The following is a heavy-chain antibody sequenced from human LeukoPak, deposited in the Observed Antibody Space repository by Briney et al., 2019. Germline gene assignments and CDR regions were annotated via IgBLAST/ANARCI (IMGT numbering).Heavy chain of an antibody. Sequence: PGGSLRLSCAASGFTFSNYVMCWVRQAPGKGPEWVSGINGGGGSTFYAESVTGRFTISRDNSKNTLFLQMNTLRAEDTAVYYCVKDGRRSPPCWGQGTLVTVSS. V-gene: IGHV3-23*01. J-gene: IGHJ4*02. D-gene: IGHD2-15*01. CDR2: INGGGGST. CDR3: VKDGRRSPPC. CDR1: GFTFSNYV.